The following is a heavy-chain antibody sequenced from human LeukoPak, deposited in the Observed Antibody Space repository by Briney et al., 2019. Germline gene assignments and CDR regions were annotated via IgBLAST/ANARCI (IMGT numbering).Heavy chain of an antibody. CDR1: GYTFTSYG. CDR2: ISAYNGNT. J-gene: IGHJ4*02. CDR3: ARGSDSTSWDLDY. D-gene: IGHD1-26*01. V-gene: IGHV1-18*01. Sequence: ASVKVSCKASGYTFTSYGITWVRQAPGQGLEWTGWISAYNGNTNYAQNLQDRVSLTTDTSTSTAYMELRSLRSDDTAVYYCARGSDSTSWDLDYWGQGTLVTVSS.